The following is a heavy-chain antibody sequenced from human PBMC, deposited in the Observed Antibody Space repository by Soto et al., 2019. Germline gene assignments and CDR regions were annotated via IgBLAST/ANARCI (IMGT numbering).Heavy chain of an antibody. Sequence: EVQLVESGGGLVQPGRSLRLSCAASGFTFDDYAMHWVRQAPGKGLEWVSGISWNRGSIGYADSVKGRFTISRDNAKNSLYLQMNSLRAEDTALYYCAKANDEVATSSYLDYWGQGTLVTVSS. CDR2: ISWNRGSI. V-gene: IGHV3-9*01. CDR1: GFTFDDYA. J-gene: IGHJ4*02. CDR3: AKANDEVATSSYLDY. D-gene: IGHD5-12*01.